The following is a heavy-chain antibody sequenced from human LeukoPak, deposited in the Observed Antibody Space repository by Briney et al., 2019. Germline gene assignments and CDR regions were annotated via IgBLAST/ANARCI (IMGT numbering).Heavy chain of an antibody. CDR1: GYTFTGYY. V-gene: IGHV1-2*06. D-gene: IGHD1-26*01. CDR3: ARDRSPRLSGSYSD. Sequence: ASVKVSCKASGYTFTGYYMHWVRQATGQGLEWMGRINPNSGGTNYAQKFQGRVTMTRDTSISTAYMELSRLRSDDTAVYYCARDRSPRLSGSYSDWGQGTLVTVSS. J-gene: IGHJ4*02. CDR2: INPNSGGT.